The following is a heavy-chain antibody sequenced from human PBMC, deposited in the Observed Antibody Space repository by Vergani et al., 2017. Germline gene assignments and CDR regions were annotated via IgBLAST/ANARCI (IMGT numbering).Heavy chain of an antibody. J-gene: IGHJ6*02. V-gene: IGHV3-23*01. D-gene: IGHD5-12*01. CDR1: GFTFNHYA. CDR2: ISGSGGST. CDR3: AKANPRNSGYDYLYYYHAMDV. Sequence: EVQLLESGGDLVQPGGSLRLSCAASGFTFNHYAMNWVRQAPGKGLEWVSGISGSGGSTYYAGSVKGRFTLSRDSSNNTLYLQMNSLSAGDTAVYYCAKANPRNSGYDYLYYYHAMDVWGQGTTVTVSS.